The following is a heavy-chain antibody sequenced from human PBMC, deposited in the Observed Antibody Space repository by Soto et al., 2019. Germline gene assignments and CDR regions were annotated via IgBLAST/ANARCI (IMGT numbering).Heavy chain of an antibody. J-gene: IGHJ4*02. CDR1: GFAVSSKY. D-gene: IGHD6-19*01. Sequence: EVQLVESGGGLIQPGGSLRLSCAASGFAVSSKYMTWVRQAPGKWLEWVSVIYGGGTTYYADSVKGRFTISRDTSTNTLYLQMNSLRAEDTAVYDCVQTTGWPGFDFWGQGTLVTVSS. CDR2: IYGGGTT. V-gene: IGHV3-53*01. CDR3: VQTTGWPGFDF.